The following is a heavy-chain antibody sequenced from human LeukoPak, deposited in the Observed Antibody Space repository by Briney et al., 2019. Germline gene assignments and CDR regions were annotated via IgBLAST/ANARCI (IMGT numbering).Heavy chain of an antibody. CDR2: ISYSGST. CDR1: GGSISNYY. J-gene: IGHJ3*01. CDR3: ARVGRQDGSGSYTFFDF. D-gene: IGHD3-10*01. V-gene: IGHV4-59*12. Sequence: PSETLSLTCTVSGGSISNYYWSWIRQPPGKGLEWIGYISYSGSTNNNPSLKSRATISVDTTKNQFSLKLSSVPAADTAVYYCARVGRQDGSGSYTFFDFWGQGTMVTVSS.